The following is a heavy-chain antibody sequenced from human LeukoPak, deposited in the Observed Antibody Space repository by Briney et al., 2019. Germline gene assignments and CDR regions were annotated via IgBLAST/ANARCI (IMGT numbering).Heavy chain of an antibody. V-gene: IGHV1-3*01. CDR3: ARVYDSSGYQDADAFDI. D-gene: IGHD3-22*01. Sequence: ASVTVSCTASGYTFTSYAMHWVRQAPGQRLEWMGWINAGNGNTKYSQKFQGRVTITRDTSASTAYMELSSLRSGDTAVYYCARVYDSSGYQDADAFDIWGQGTMVTVSS. J-gene: IGHJ3*02. CDR2: INAGNGNT. CDR1: GYTFTSYA.